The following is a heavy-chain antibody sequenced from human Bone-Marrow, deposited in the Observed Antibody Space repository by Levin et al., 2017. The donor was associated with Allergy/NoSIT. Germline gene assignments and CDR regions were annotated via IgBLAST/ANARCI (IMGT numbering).Heavy chain of an antibody. CDR1: GDSIATSF. V-gene: IGHV4-59*01. CDR3: AKDRGTGWYGADY. J-gene: IGHJ4*02. CDR2: SFYSGIT. Sequence: SETLSLTCTITGDSIATSFWNWFRQPPGKGLEWIGHSFYSGITNYKPSLKSRVTISVDTSKNQISLKLRSVTAADTAVYYCAKDRGTGWYGADYWGLGILVTVSS. D-gene: IGHD6-19*01.